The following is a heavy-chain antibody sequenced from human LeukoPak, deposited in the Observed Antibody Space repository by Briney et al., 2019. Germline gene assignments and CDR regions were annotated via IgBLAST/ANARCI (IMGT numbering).Heavy chain of an antibody. CDR3: ARVGVRGVITSFHY. D-gene: IGHD3-10*01. CDR1: GDSISSSNW. V-gene: IGHV4-4*02. Sequence: PSGTLSLTCGVSGDSISSSNWWSWVRQSPGKGLEGIAEIHHSGSTNCNPSLKSRVTISVDKSKNQFSLQLSSVTAPDTAVYYCARVGVRGVITSFHYWGQGTLVTVSS. CDR2: IHHSGST. J-gene: IGHJ4*02.